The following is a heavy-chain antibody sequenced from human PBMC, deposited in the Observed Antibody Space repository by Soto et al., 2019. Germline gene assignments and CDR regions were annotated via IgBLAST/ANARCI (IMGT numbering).Heavy chain of an antibody. D-gene: IGHD2-15*01. V-gene: IGHV3-23*01. CDR1: GLTFSSYG. CDR2: ISGNGINT. J-gene: IGHJ5*01. Sequence: EEQLLESGGGLVQPGGSLRLSCVASGLTFSSYGMSWFRQSSGKGLEWVSGISGNGINTYYADSVKGRFTISRDNSKNTLYLEMNALRVEDAALYYCANKRGYCSPTHWQNWFDSWGQGTLVTVSS. CDR3: ANKRGYCSPTHWQNWFDS.